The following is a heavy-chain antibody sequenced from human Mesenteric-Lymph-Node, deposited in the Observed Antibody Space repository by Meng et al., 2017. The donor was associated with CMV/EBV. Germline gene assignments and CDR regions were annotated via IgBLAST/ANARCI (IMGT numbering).Heavy chain of an antibody. CDR3: ARATAGDVDP. CDR2: IYYSGST. Sequence: SETLSLTCTVSGDSISSNYFWGWIRQPPGKGLEWIGNIYYSGSTYYNPSLKSRVTISVDTSKNQFSLELSSLTAADTAVYYCARATAGDVDPWGQGSLVTVSS. V-gene: IGHV4-39*07. CDR1: GDSISSNYF. J-gene: IGHJ5*02. D-gene: IGHD6-13*01.